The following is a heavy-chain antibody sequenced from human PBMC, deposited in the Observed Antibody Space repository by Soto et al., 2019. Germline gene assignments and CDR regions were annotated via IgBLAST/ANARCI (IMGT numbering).Heavy chain of an antibody. D-gene: IGHD6-6*01. CDR1: GGSISSYY. V-gene: IGHV4-59*01. J-gene: IGHJ4*02. Sequence: KTSETLSLTCIVSGGSISSYYWSWIRQPPGKGLEWIGYIFYSGSTNYNPSLKSRVTISVDTSENQFSMNLRSVTAADTALYYCARVGGVAARTFDYWGQGTLVTVYS. CDR2: IFYSGST. CDR3: ARVGGVAARTFDY.